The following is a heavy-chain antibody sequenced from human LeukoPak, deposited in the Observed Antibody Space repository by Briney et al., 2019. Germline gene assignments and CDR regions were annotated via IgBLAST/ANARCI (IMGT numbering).Heavy chain of an antibody. CDR3: ARGVVVVPAARGVNWFDP. CDR2: IYHSGST. D-gene: IGHD2-2*01. CDR1: GYSISSGYY. Sequence: SETLSLTCTVSGYSISSGYYWGWLRQPPGKGLEWIGSIYHSGSTYYNPSLKSRVTISIDTSKNQLSLKLSSVTAADTAVYYCARGVVVVPAARGVNWFDPWGQGTLVTVSS. J-gene: IGHJ5*02. V-gene: IGHV4-38-2*02.